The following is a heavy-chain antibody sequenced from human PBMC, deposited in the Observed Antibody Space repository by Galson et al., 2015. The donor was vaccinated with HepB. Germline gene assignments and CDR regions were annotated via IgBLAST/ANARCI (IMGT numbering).Heavy chain of an antibody. CDR1: GFSFRDYA. CDR2: ISGSGDNV. V-gene: IGHV3-23*01. D-gene: IGHD2/OR15-2a*01. J-gene: IGHJ4*02. CDR3: AKGGCRGSTCFSDLDY. Sequence: SLRLSCAVSGFSFRDYAMSWVRQAPGKGLEWLSAISGSGDNVHYAESVRGRFTISRDNSRDTLYLQINSLRAEDTALYFCAKGGCRGSTCFSDLDYWGQGTLVTVSS.